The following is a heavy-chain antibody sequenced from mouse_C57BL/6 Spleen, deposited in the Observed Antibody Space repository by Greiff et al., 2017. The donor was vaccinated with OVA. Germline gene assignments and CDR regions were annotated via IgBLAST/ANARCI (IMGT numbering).Heavy chain of an antibody. CDR1: GFSLTSYG. CDR3: TKNNPYGYLDY. Sequence: QVQLKQSGPGLVQPSQSLSITCTVSGFSLTSYGVHWVRQSPGKGLEWLGVIWRGGSTDYTAAFMSRLSITKNNTKSQVFFKMNSLQADDTAIYYCTKNNPYGYLDYWGPGTTLTVSS. CDR2: IWRGGST. D-gene: IGHD2-10*02. V-gene: IGHV2-5*01. J-gene: IGHJ2*01.